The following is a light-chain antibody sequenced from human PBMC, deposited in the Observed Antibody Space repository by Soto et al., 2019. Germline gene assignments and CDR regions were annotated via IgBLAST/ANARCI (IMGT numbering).Light chain of an antibody. CDR2: DAS. CDR1: QSISTR. CDR3: QQYNSYST. Sequence: DIHMTQSPSTLSASVGDRVTITFRASQSISTRLAWYQQKPGKAPKLLIYDASSLESGVPSRFSGSASGTEFTLTISSLQPDDFATYYCQQYNSYSTFGQGTKVDIK. J-gene: IGKJ1*01. V-gene: IGKV1-5*01.